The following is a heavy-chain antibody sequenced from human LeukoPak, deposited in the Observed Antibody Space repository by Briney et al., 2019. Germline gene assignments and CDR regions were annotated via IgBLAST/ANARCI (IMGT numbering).Heavy chain of an antibody. J-gene: IGHJ4*02. CDR3: ARQSRNFRGKWGGPYFDY. CDR1: GGSICSYY. D-gene: IGHD1-26*01. V-gene: IGHV4-4*09. CDR2: IYTSGST. Sequence: SETLSLTCTVSGGSICSYYWSWIRQPPGKGLEWIGYIYTSGSTNYNPSLKSRVTISVDTSKNQFSLKLSSVTAADTAVYYCARQSRNFRGKWGGPYFDYWGQGTLVTVSS.